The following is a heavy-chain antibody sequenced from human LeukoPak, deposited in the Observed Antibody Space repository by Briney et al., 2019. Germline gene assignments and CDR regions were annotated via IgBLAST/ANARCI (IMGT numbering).Heavy chain of an antibody. V-gene: IGHV3-48*03. CDR3: ALGTINKDYYFGMDV. Sequence: GGSLRLSWVVSGFTLSSHWMSWVRQAPGKGLEWLSYISNSGSTVFYADSVKGRFTVSRDNAKRSLYLQIESLRDDDTAVYHCALGTINKDYYFGMDVWGQGTTVTVSS. D-gene: IGHD2-8*01. J-gene: IGHJ6*02. CDR1: GFTLSSHW. CDR2: ISNSGSTV.